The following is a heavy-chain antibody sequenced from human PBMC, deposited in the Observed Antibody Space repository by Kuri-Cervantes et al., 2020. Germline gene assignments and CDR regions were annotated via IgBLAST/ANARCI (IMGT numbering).Heavy chain of an antibody. CDR2: IYYSGST. V-gene: IGHV4-30-4*01. J-gene: IGHJ5*02. CDR3: VRDRPITYYYGSGSYKGIDP. CDR1: GGSISSGDYY. Sequence: SETLSLTCTVSGGSISSGDYYWSWIRQPPGKGLEWIGYIYYSGSTYYNPSLKSRVTISVDTSKNQFSLKLSSVTAADTAVYYCVRDRPITYYYGSGSYKGIDPWGQGTLVTVSS. D-gene: IGHD3-10*01.